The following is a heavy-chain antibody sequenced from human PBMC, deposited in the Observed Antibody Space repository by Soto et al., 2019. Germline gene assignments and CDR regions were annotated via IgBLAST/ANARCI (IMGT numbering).Heavy chain of an antibody. CDR3: ARFPLRAVTGYDAFDI. CDR2: MNPNSGNT. J-gene: IGHJ3*02. D-gene: IGHD4-17*01. CDR1: GYTFTSYD. Sequence: QVQLVQSGAEVKKPGASVKVSCKASGYTFTSYDINWVRQATGQGLEWMGWMNPNSGNTGYAQKFQGRVTMTRNTSKSTAYMELSSLRSEDTAVYYCARFPLRAVTGYDAFDIWGQGTMVTVSS. V-gene: IGHV1-8*01.